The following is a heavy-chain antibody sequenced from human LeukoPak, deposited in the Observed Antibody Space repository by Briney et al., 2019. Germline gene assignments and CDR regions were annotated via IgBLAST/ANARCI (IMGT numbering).Heavy chain of an antibody. D-gene: IGHD2-21*01. V-gene: IGHV3-23*01. J-gene: IGHJ6*03. CDR1: GGSISSSSYY. Sequence: PSETLSLTCTVSGGSISSSSYYWGWVRQAPGKGLEWVSGISDSGGNTYYADSVKGRFTISRDNSKNTLYLQMNSLRAEDTAVYYCAKAACGGNCYYYMDVWGKGTTVTI. CDR3: AKAACGGNCYYYMDV. CDR2: ISDSGGNT.